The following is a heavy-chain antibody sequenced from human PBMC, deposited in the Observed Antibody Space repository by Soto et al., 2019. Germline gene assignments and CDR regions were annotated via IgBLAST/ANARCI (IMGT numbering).Heavy chain of an antibody. CDR1: GGSFSGYY. CDR2: INHSGST. V-gene: IGHV4-34*01. J-gene: IGHJ4*02. D-gene: IGHD2-2*01. CDR3: ATQGYCTSTLCFDY. Sequence: SETLSLTCVVYGGSFSGYYWTWIRQPPGKGLEWIGEINHSGSTNYNPSLKSRITISVDTSKNQFSLNLTSVTAADTAVYYCATQGYCTSTLCFDYWGQGALVTVSS.